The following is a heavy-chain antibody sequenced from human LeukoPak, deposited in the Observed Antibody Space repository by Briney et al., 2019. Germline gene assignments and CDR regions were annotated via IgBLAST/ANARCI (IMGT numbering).Heavy chain of an antibody. CDR1: GFTFSSYS. CDR3: ASLNYDSSGYPGGAFDI. J-gene: IGHJ3*02. V-gene: IGHV3-21*01. D-gene: IGHD3-22*01. CDR2: ISSSSSYI. Sequence: GGSLRLSCAASGFTFSSYSMNWLRQAPGKGLEWVSSISSSSSYIYYADSVKGRFTISRDNAKNSLYLQMNSLRAEDSAVYYCASLNYDSSGYPGGAFDIWGQGTMVTVSS.